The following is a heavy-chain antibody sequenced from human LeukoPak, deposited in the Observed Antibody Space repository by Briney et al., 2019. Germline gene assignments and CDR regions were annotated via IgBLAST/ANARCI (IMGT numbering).Heavy chain of an antibody. J-gene: IGHJ4*02. D-gene: IGHD6-13*01. CDR1: GGSTSSYY. CDR2: IHFSGST. V-gene: IGHV4-59*01. CDR3: ARGGGGSWYGTVDY. Sequence: SETLSLTCTVSGGSTSSYYWSWIRQSPGKGLEWIGYIHFSGSTNYNPSLKSRVTISVDTSKNQFSLKLSSVTAADTAVYYCARGGGGSWYGTVDYWGQGTLVTVSS.